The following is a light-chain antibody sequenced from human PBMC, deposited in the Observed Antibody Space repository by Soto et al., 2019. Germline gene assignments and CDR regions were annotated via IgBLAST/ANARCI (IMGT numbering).Light chain of an antibody. Sequence: DIQMTQSPNSLSASVGDRVTITCRASQRIVTYLNWYQQKPGEAPNLLVYAASSLQSGVPSRFSGSGSGTDFTLTITTLQPEDFATYYCQQTYSRPYSIGQGTKVDIK. J-gene: IGKJ2*01. CDR3: QQTYSRPYS. V-gene: IGKV1-39*01. CDR2: AAS. CDR1: QRIVTY.